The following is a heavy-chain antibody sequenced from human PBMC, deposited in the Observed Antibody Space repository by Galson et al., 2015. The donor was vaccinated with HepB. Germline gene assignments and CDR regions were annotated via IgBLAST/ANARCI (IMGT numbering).Heavy chain of an antibody. Sequence: SLRLSCAASGFTFSRYAMHWVRQAPGKGLEWVAVISYDGSTKYYADSVKGRFTISRDNSKNTLYLQMNSLRPEDTAVYYCARGTVVTPRGYWGQGTLVTVSS. CDR1: GFTFSRYA. CDR3: ARGTVVTPRGY. V-gene: IGHV3-30-3*01. D-gene: IGHD4-23*01. J-gene: IGHJ4*02. CDR2: ISYDGSTK.